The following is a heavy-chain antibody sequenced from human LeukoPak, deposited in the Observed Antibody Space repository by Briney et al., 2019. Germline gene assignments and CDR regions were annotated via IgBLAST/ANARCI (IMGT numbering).Heavy chain of an antibody. Sequence: GTSLRLSCEASGFIFSGYGMHWVRQAPGKGLEWVELMSHDGNYKHYADSVKGRFTISRDNSKNTLYLQMNSLRGEDTAVYYCARVDYWGQGTLVTVSS. CDR2: MSHDGNYK. CDR1: GFIFSGYG. J-gene: IGHJ4*02. V-gene: IGHV3-30*03. CDR3: ARVDY.